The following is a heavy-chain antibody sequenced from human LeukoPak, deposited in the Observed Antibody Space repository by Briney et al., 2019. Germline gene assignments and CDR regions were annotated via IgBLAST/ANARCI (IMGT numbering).Heavy chain of an antibody. CDR3: ARLPTFTRDGYNYTPYYGMDV. CDR1: GGSISSYY. V-gene: IGHV4-59*08. D-gene: IGHD5-24*01. CDR2: IYYSGST. Sequence: SETLSLTCTVSGGSISSYYWSWIRQPPGKGLEWIGYIYYSGSTNYNPSLKSRVTISVDTSKNQFSLKLSSVTAADTAVYYCARLPTFTRDGYNYTPYYGMDVWGQGTTVTVSS. J-gene: IGHJ6*02.